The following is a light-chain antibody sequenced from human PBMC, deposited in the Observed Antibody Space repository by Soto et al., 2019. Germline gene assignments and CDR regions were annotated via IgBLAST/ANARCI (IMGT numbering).Light chain of an antibody. J-gene: IGKJ4*01. CDR1: QSVSKY. CDR3: QQRSNRPQIS. Sequence: EIVLTQSPATLSLSPGERATLSCRASQSVSKYLAWYQQKPGQAPRLLIHDASNRATGIPARFSGTGSGTALTLTIISVEPEDVGYYYCQQRSNRPQISCGGAT. V-gene: IGKV3-11*01. CDR2: DAS.